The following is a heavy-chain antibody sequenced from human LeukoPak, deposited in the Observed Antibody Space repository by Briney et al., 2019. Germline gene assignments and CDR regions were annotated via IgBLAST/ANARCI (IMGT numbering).Heavy chain of an antibody. CDR1: GFTFSSYW. D-gene: IGHD3-22*01. V-gene: IGHV3-7*01. CDR2: IKQDGSEK. Sequence: HAGGSLRLSCAASGFTFSSYWMSWVRQAPGKGLEWVANIKQDGSEKYYVDSVKGRFTISRDNAKNSLYLQMNSLRAEDTAEYYCAREGVYDSSGYYFDYWGQGTLVTVSS. CDR3: AREGVYDSSGYYFDY. J-gene: IGHJ4*02.